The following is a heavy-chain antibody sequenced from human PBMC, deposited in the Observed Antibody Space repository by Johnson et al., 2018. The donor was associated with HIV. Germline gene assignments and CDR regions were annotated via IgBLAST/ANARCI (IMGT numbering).Heavy chain of an antibody. J-gene: IGHJ3*02. V-gene: IGHV3-66*02. CDR3: ARDHIAAALGAFDI. CDR2: IFSVGNT. D-gene: IGHD6-13*01. Sequence: VQLVESGGGLVQSGESLRLSCAASGITVNTNYMSWVRRAPGKGLEWVSVIFSVGNTYYADSVKGRFTISRDNSRNMLYLQMNSLRPEDTAVYYCARDHIAAALGAFDIWGQGTMVTVSS. CDR1: GITVNTNY.